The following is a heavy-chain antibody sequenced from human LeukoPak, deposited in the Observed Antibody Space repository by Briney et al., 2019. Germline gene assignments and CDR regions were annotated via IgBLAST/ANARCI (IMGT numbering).Heavy chain of an antibody. CDR3: AKAAYYDSSGYYDF. Sequence: GGSLRLSCATSGFTFSSYAMSWVRQAPGKGLEWVSGVSGGGGGTYYADSVKGRFTISRDNSRNTVYMEMNTLRAEDTAIYYCAKAAYYDSSGYYDFWGQGTVVTVSS. CDR1: GFTFSSYA. CDR2: VSGGGGGT. V-gene: IGHV3-23*01. J-gene: IGHJ3*01. D-gene: IGHD3-22*01.